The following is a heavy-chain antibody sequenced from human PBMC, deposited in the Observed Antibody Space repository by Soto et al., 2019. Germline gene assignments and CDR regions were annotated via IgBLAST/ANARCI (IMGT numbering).Heavy chain of an antibody. CDR3: ARHMYTSSSRYYFHYYGMDV. D-gene: IGHD6-6*01. Sequence: GESLKISCKGSGYNFTSYWISWVRQMPGKGLAWMGKIDPSDSYTNYSPSFQGHVTISVDKSISTAYLQWSSLKASDTAMYYCARHMYTSSSRYYFHYYGMDVWGQGTTVTVSS. CDR2: IDPSDSYT. V-gene: IGHV5-10-1*01. CDR1: GYNFTSYW. J-gene: IGHJ6*02.